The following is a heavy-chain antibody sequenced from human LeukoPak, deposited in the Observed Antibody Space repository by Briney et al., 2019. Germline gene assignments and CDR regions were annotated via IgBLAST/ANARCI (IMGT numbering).Heavy chain of an antibody. V-gene: IGHV1-2*02. CDR1: GYTFTGYY. CDR2: INPNSGGT. CDR3: ARVGDGYNGPDYDAFDI. J-gene: IGHJ3*02. D-gene: IGHD5-24*01. Sequence: ASVKVSCKASGYTFTGYYMHWVRQAPGQGLEWMGWINPNSGGTNYAQKFQGRVTMTRDTSISTAYMELSRLRSDDTAVYYCARVGDGYNGPDYDAFDIWGQGTMVTVSS.